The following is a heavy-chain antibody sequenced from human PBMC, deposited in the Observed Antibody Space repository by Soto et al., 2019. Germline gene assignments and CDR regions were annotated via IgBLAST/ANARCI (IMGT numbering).Heavy chain of an antibody. J-gene: IGHJ4*02. Sequence: QVQLVQSGAEVKKPGSSVKVSCKASGGTFSSYTISWVRQAPGQGLEWMGRIIPILGIANYAQKFQGRVTITADKSTNTAYMELSSLRSEDTAVYYCARPYYYDSSGSTPLDYWGQGTLVTVSS. CDR3: ARPYYYDSSGSTPLDY. CDR2: IIPILGIA. D-gene: IGHD3-22*01. CDR1: GGTFSSYT. V-gene: IGHV1-69*02.